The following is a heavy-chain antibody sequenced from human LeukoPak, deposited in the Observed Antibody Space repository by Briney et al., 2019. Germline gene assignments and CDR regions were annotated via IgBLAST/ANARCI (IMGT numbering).Heavy chain of an antibody. J-gene: IGHJ4*02. CDR1: GFTFSSYS. V-gene: IGHV3-21*01. CDR2: ISSSSSYI. D-gene: IGHD3-22*01. Sequence: GGSLRLPCAASGFTFSSYSMNWVRQAPGKGLEWVSSISSSSSYIYYADSVKGRFTISRDNAKNSLYLQMNSLRAEDTAVYYCARAPGYYDSSGYHFDYWGQGTLVTVSS. CDR3: ARAPGYYDSSGYHFDY.